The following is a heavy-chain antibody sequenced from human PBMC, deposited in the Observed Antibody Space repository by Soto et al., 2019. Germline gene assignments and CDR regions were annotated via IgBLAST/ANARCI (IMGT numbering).Heavy chain of an antibody. J-gene: IGHJ4*02. D-gene: IGHD2-2*01. CDR3: AREDSIIIPAVSDF. CDR1: GFAFNNYG. V-gene: IGHV3-21*01. CDR2: ISKSDYT. Sequence: GGSLRLSCTVSGFAFNNYGINWVRQAPGKGLEWVSSISKSDYTYYSDSVKGRFTISRDNAKNSVSLQMDTLRVEDTAVYYCAREDSIIIPAVSDFWGQGTLVTVSS.